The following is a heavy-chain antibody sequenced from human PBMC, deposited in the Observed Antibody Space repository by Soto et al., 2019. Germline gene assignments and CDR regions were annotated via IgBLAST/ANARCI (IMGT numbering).Heavy chain of an antibody. CDR1: GYSFTSYW. Sequence: PGESLKISCKGSGYSFTSYWIGWVRQMPGKGLEWMGIIYPGDSDTRYSPSFQGQVTMSAGKSISTAYLQWNSLKASDTAMYYCARHLSRDYGYYFDNWGPGTLVTVSS. V-gene: IGHV5-51*01. D-gene: IGHD4-17*01. CDR3: ARHLSRDYGYYFDN. J-gene: IGHJ4*02. CDR2: IYPGDSDT.